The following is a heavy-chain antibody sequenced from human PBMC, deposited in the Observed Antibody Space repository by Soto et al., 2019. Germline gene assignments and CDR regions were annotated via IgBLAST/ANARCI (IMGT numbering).Heavy chain of an antibody. J-gene: IGHJ6*02. Sequence: QVQLVESGGGVVQPGRSLRLSCAASGFTFSSYAMHWVRQAPGKGLEWVAVISYDGSNKYYADSVKGRFTISRDNSKNTLYLQMNSLRAEDTAVYYCARVRVCGGDCYSAPGYYGMDVWGQGTTVTVSS. D-gene: IGHD2-21*02. CDR3: ARVRVCGGDCYSAPGYYGMDV. CDR1: GFTFSSYA. CDR2: ISYDGSNK. V-gene: IGHV3-30-3*01.